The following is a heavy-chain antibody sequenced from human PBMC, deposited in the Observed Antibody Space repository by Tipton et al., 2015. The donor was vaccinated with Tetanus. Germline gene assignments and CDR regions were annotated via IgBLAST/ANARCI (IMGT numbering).Heavy chain of an antibody. Sequence: TLSLTCAVSGYSISSGHYWAWIQQPPGKGLEWIGSIYDSGSTYYHPSLKSRVIMSVDTSKNQFSLKLISVTAADTAVFYCARASIRTPLLYETWGQGTLVTVSS. D-gene: IGHD2-8*01. CDR2: IYDSGST. J-gene: IGHJ5*02. CDR1: GYSISSGHY. CDR3: ARASIRTPLLYET. V-gene: IGHV4-38-2*01.